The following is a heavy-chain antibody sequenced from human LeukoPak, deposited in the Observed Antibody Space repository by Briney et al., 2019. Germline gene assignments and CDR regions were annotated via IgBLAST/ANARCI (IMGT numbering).Heavy chain of an antibody. CDR1: GYTLTGYY. Sequence: GASVKVSCEASGYTLTGYYIRWVRQAPGQGLEWTGIINPSDGTTSYAQKFRGRVTLTRDTSTSTVYMELSSLRSEDTAVYYCARAPANKYDSRLTEDYWGQGTLVTVPS. CDR2: INPSDGTT. CDR3: ARAPANKYDSRLTEDY. V-gene: IGHV1-46*01. J-gene: IGHJ4*02. D-gene: IGHD3-22*01.